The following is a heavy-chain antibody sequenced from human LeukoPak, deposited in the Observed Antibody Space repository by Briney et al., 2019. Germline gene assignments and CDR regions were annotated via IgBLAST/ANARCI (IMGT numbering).Heavy chain of an antibody. CDR2: ISPYNGDT. Sequence: ASVKVSCKASGYTFTSYGISWVRQAPGQGLEWMGWISPYNGDTHYAQKFQDRVTMTTDTSTSTAYMDLRSLGFDDTAVYYCARDKAFLGYYDTSGYFQQWFDSWGQGTLVTVSS. CDR3: ARDKAFLGYYDTSGYFQQWFDS. V-gene: IGHV1-18*01. J-gene: IGHJ5*01. CDR1: GYTFTSYG. D-gene: IGHD3-22*01.